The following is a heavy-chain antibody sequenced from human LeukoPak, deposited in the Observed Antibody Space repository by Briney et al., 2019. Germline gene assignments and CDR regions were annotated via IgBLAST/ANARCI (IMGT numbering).Heavy chain of an antibody. D-gene: IGHD3-3*01. V-gene: IGHV3-30*02. CDR2: IRYDGSIK. J-gene: IGHJ3*01. CDR3: ALLGVVIPPDTYGV. CDR1: GFTFSSYG. Sequence: GGSLRLSCAASGFTFSSYGMHWVRQAPGKGLEWVAFIRYDGSIKYYADSVKGRFTISRDDSKKTLYLQMNSLRTEDTAVYYCALLGVVIPPDTYGVWGQGTLVTVSS.